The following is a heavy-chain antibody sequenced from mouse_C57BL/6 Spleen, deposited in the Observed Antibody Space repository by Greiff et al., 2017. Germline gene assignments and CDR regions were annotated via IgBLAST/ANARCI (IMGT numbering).Heavy chain of an antibody. CDR2: ISSGSSTI. CDR3: ARGDYYGSSHDY. D-gene: IGHD1-1*01. V-gene: IGHV5-17*01. J-gene: IGHJ2*01. Sequence: EVKLEESGGGLVKPGGSLKLSCAASGFTFSDYGMHWVRQAPEKGLEWVAYISSGSSTIYYADTVKGRFTISRANAKNTLFLQMTSLRSEDTAMYYCARGDYYGSSHDYWGQGTTLTVSS. CDR1: GFTFSDYG.